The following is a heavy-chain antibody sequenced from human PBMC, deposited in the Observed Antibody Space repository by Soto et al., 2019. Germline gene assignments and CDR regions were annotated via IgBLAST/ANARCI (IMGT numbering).Heavy chain of an antibody. Sequence: ASVKVSCKTSGYNFFGFHIHWVRQAPGQGLEWLGRINPKSGGTSTAQKFQGWVTMTTDTSISTASMELTRLTSDDTAIYYCARGDSTDCSNGVCSFFYNHDMDVWGQGTTVTVSS. J-gene: IGHJ6*02. CDR1: GYNFFGFH. V-gene: IGHV1-2*04. CDR3: ARGDSTDCSNGVCSFFYNHDMDV. CDR2: INPKSGGT. D-gene: IGHD2-8*01.